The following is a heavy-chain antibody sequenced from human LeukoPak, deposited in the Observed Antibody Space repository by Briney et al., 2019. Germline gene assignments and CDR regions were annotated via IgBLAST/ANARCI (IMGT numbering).Heavy chain of an antibody. CDR1: GFTLTTHG. CDR2: ISHDGSEK. Sequence: GGSLRLSCSASGFTLTTHGMHWVRQAPGEGLEWVAMISHDGSEKYYIDSVKGRFTISRDSSKNTVYLQMNSLRAEDTAMYYCAKDLYSSGWYNYFDPWGQGTLVTVSS. V-gene: IGHV3-30*18. D-gene: IGHD6-19*01. CDR3: AKDLYSSGWYNYFDP. J-gene: IGHJ5*02.